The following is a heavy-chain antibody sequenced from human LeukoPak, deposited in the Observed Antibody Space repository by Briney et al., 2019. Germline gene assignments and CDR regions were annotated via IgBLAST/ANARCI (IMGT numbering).Heavy chain of an antibody. Sequence: GASVKVSCKASGGTFSSSAISWVRQAPGQGLEWMGWINPNSGGTNYAQKFQGRVTMTRDTSISTAYMELSRLRSDDTAVYYCASPYYDSSGYYYAEYFQHWGQGTLVTVSS. CDR1: GGTFSSSA. J-gene: IGHJ1*01. CDR3: ASPYYDSSGYYYAEYFQH. V-gene: IGHV1-2*02. CDR2: INPNSGGT. D-gene: IGHD3-22*01.